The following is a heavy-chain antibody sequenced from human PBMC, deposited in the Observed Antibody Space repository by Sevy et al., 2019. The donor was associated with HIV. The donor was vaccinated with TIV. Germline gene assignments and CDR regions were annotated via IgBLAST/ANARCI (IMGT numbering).Heavy chain of an antibody. CDR3: ARAIAAAETWFDP. J-gene: IGHJ5*02. CDR1: GGSISSYY. CDR2: IYYSGST. V-gene: IGHV4-59*01. Sequence: SEILSLTCTVSGGSISSYYWSWIRQPPGKGLEWIGYIYYSGSTNYNPSLKSRVTISVVTSKNQFSLKLSSVTAADTAVYYCARAIAAAETWFDPWGQGTLVTVSS. D-gene: IGHD6-25*01.